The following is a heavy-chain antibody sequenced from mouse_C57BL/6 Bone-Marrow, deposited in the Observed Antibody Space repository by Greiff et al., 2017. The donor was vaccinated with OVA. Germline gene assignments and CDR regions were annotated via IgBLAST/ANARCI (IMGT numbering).Heavy chain of an antibody. CDR2: IWRGGST. Sequence: VKLMESGPGLVQPSQSLSITCTVSGFSLTSYGVHWVRQSPGKGLEWLGVIWRGGSTDYNAAFMSRLSITKDNSKSQVFFKMNSLQADDTAIYYCAKERDYGYAMDYWGQGTSVTVSS. CDR1: GFSLTSYG. V-gene: IGHV2-5*01. J-gene: IGHJ4*01. CDR3: AKERDYGYAMDY. D-gene: IGHD1-1*02.